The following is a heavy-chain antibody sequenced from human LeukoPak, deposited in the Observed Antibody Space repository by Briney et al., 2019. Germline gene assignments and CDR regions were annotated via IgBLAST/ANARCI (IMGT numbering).Heavy chain of an antibody. V-gene: IGHV3-53*01. CDR3: ARVSSSRAYYYYYYMDV. CDR1: GFTVSSNY. Sequence: GGSLRLSCAASGFTVSSNYVSWVRQAPGKGLEWVSVIYSGGSTYYADSVKGRFTISRDNSKNTLYLQMNSLRAEGTAVYYCARVSSSRAYYYYYYMDVWGKGTTVTVSS. CDR2: IYSGGST. J-gene: IGHJ6*03. D-gene: IGHD6-6*01.